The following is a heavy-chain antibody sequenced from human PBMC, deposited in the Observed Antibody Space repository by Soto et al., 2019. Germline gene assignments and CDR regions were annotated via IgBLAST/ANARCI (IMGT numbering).Heavy chain of an antibody. CDR1: GGSFSGYY. CDR3: ARGDPYLPGYCSGGSCYLGNWFDP. D-gene: IGHD2-15*01. V-gene: IGHV4-34*01. Sequence: SVTVALTCAVYGGSFSGYYWSWIRQPPGKRLERIGEINHSGSTNYNPSLKSRVTISVDTSKNQFSLKLSSVTAADTAVYYCARGDPYLPGYCSGGSCYLGNWFDPWGQGTLVTVSS. J-gene: IGHJ5*02. CDR2: INHSGST.